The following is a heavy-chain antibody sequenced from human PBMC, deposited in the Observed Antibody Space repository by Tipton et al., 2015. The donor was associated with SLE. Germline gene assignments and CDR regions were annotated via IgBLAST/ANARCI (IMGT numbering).Heavy chain of an antibody. CDR2: IYHSGSN. CDR3: ARESLLYCSGGSCYSAVRGWFDP. CDR1: GGSISTHY. D-gene: IGHD2-15*01. J-gene: IGHJ5*02. Sequence: TLSLTCTVSGGSISTHYWSWIRQPPGKGLEWIGYIYHSGSNNYNPSLKSRVTISVDTSKNQFSLKLSSVTAADTAVYYCARESLLYCSGGSCYSAVRGWFDPWGQGTLVTVSS. V-gene: IGHV4-59*11.